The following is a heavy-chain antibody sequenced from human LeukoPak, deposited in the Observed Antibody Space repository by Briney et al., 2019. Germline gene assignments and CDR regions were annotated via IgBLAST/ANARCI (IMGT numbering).Heavy chain of an antibody. V-gene: IGHV3-30-3*01. D-gene: IGHD6-13*01. CDR2: ISYDGSNT. CDR3: ARQTRAAGGAKGDY. CDR1: GFTFSNYA. Sequence: PGGSLRLSCAASGFTFSNYALHWVRQAPGKGLEWVAVISYDGSNTYYADSVKGRFTISRDTSKNTLYLQMNSLRREHTPVYYCARQTRAAGGAKGDYWGQGTRVSV. J-gene: IGHJ4*02.